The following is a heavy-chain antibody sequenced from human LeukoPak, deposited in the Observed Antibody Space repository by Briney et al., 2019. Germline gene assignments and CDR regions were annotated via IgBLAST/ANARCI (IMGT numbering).Heavy chain of an antibody. CDR2: INPRGGST. CDR1: GYTFTAYY. CDR3: ARGRYSSGLDY. J-gene: IGHJ4*02. D-gene: IGHD6-19*01. Sequence: GASVKVSCKASGYTFTAYYIHWVREAPGQGLEWMGIINPRGGSTSYAQKFQGRVTLTRDTSTSTVYMELSSLRSEDTAVYYCARGRYSSGLDYWGQGTLVPVSS. V-gene: IGHV1-46*01.